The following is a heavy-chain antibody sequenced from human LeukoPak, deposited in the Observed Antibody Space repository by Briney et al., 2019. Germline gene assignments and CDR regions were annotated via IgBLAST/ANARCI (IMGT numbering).Heavy chain of an antibody. CDR2: ISISGSSI. CDR3: ARQISRYCSGGSCYSGWEFYFDY. Sequence: GGSLKLSCAASAFTFSSYEMNWVRQDPGKWLEWVSYISISGSSIHYACPLKGRFTIARDNAQKSLYLQMNSLRAEDTAVYHWARQISRYCSGGSCYSGWEFYFDYWGQGTPVTVSS. D-gene: IGHD2-15*01. CDR1: AFTFSSYE. V-gene: IGHV3-48*03. J-gene: IGHJ4*02.